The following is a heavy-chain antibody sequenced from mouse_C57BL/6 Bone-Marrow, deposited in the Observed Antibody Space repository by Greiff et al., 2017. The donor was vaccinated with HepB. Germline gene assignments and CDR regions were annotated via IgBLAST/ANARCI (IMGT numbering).Heavy chain of an antibody. Sequence: VKLQESGAELARPGASVKLSCKASGYTFTSYGISWVKQRTGQGLEWIGEIYPRSGNTYYNEKFKGKATLTADKSSSTAYMELRSLTSEDSAVYFCARRGYGSSYVGVYFDYWGQGTTLTVSS. V-gene: IGHV1-81*01. CDR1: GYTFTSYG. CDR2: IYPRSGNT. D-gene: IGHD1-1*01. J-gene: IGHJ2*01. CDR3: ARRGYGSSYVGVYFDY.